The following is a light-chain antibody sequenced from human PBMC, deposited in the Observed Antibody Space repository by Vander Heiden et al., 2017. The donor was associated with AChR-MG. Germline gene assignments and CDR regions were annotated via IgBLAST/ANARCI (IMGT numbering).Light chain of an antibody. J-gene: IGKJ2*01. Sequence: MVMTQSPAPLSVSPGDRATRSCRASQSVSSNLAWYQQKPGQAPRLLIYGAATRATGIPARFSGSGSGTEFTLTISSLQSEDFAVDYCQQYNNWPPYTFGQGTKLEIK. V-gene: IGKV3-15*01. CDR2: GAA. CDR1: QSVSSN. CDR3: QQYNNWPPYT.